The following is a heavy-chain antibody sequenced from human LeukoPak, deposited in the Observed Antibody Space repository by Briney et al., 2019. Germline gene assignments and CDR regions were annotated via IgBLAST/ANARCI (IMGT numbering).Heavy chain of an antibody. J-gene: IGHJ4*02. D-gene: IGHD3-22*01. CDR1: GGSFSGYY. CDR3: ARFGSGYHYYFDY. CDR2: INHSGST. V-gene: IGHV4-34*01. Sequence: SETLSLTCAVYGGSFSGYYWSWIRQPPGKGLEWIGEINHSGSTNYNPSLKSRVTISVDTSKNQFSLKLSSVTAADTAVYYCARFGSGYHYYFDYWGQGTLVTVSS.